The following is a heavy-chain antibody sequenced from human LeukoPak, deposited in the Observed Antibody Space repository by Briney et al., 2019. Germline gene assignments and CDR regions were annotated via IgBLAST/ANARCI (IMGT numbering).Heavy chain of an antibody. Sequence: ASVKVSCKASGYTFTSYDINWVPQATGQGLEWMGGMNPNSGNTGYAQKFQGRVTMTRNTCISTAYMELSSLRSEDTAVYYCARAIRSSWDSYWFDPWGQGTLVTVSS. CDR2: MNPNSGNT. D-gene: IGHD6-13*01. CDR3: ARAIRSSWDSYWFDP. V-gene: IGHV1-8*01. CDR1: GYTFTSYD. J-gene: IGHJ5*02.